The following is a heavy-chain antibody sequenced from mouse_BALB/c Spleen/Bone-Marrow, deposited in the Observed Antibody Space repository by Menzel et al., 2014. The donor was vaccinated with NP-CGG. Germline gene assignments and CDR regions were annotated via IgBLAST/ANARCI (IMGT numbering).Heavy chain of an antibody. Sequence: QVQLQQSGAELVRPGSSVKISCKASGYAFSSYWVTWVKQRPGQGLEWIGQIYPGDGDTNYNGKFKDKVTLTADKSSSTAYMQLSSLTSEDSAVYVCANVTTGFAYGGQGTLVTVSA. CDR3: ANVTTGFAY. D-gene: IGHD2-12*01. CDR1: GYAFSSYW. V-gene: IGHV1-80*01. CDR2: IYPGDGDT. J-gene: IGHJ3*01.